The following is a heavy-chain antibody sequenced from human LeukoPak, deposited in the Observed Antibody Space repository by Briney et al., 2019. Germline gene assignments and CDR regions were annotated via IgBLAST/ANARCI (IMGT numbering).Heavy chain of an antibody. CDR2: ITNSGGTT. D-gene: IGHD3-10*01. Sequence: GGSLRLSCAASGFTVSSNYMSWVRQTPGKGLEWVSAITNSGGTTYYADSVKGRFTISRDNSKNTLYLQMNSLRAEDTAVYYCAKFLGVSVWYGISGPWGQGTLVTVSS. CDR1: GFTVSSNY. V-gene: IGHV3-53*01. J-gene: IGHJ5*02. CDR3: AKFLGVSVWYGISGP.